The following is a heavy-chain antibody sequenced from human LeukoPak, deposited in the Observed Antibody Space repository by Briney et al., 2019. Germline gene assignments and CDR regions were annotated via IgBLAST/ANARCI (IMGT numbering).Heavy chain of an antibody. V-gene: IGHV1-69*13. CDR3: AREGGVGWSYYFDY. J-gene: IGHJ4*02. CDR2: IIPIFGTA. CDR1: GYTFTSYD. Sequence: SVKVSCKASGYTFTSYDINWVRQATGQGLEWMGGIIPIFGTANYAQKFQGRVTITADESTSTAYMELSSLRSEDTAVYYCAREGGVGWSYYFDYWGQGTLVTVSS. D-gene: IGHD3-3*01.